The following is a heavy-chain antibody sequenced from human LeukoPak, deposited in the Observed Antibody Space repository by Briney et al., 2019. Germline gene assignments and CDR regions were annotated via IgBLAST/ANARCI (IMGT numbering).Heavy chain of an antibody. CDR2: IYYSGST. V-gene: IGHV4-59*01. J-gene: IGHJ4*02. CDR3: ARVSRDHDILTGYYDY. D-gene: IGHD3-9*01. Sequence: SETLSLTCTVSGGSISSYYWSWIRQPPGKGLEWIGSIYYSGSTNYNPSLKSRVTISVDTSKNQFSLKLSSVTAADTAVYYCARVSRDHDILTGYYDYWGQGTLVTVSS. CDR1: GGSISSYY.